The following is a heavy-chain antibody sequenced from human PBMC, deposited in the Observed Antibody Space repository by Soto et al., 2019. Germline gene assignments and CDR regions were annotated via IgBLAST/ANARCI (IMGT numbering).Heavy chain of an antibody. Sequence: LPCAASGFTFSSYAMSWVRQAPGKGLEWVSAISGSGGSTYYADSVKGRFTISRDNSKNTLYLQMNSLRAEDTAIYSCAPLGGWSPWGRGTLVTVSS. D-gene: IGHD6-19*01. CDR1: GFTFSSYA. V-gene: IGHV3-23*01. J-gene: IGHJ5*02. CDR3: APLGGWSP. CDR2: ISGSGGST.